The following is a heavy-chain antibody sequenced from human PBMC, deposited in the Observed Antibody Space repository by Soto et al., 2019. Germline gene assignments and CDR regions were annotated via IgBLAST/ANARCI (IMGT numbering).Heavy chain of an antibody. J-gene: IGHJ6*02. CDR1: GYTFTSYG. V-gene: IGHV1-3*01. Sequence: ASVKVSCKASGYTFTSYGISWVRQAPGQRLEWMGWIDAGNGNTKYSQKFQGRVTITRDTSASTAYMELSSLRSEDTAVYYCAREEYSSSWYFPYYGMDVWGQGTTVTVSS. D-gene: IGHD6-13*01. CDR3: AREEYSSSWYFPYYGMDV. CDR2: IDAGNGNT.